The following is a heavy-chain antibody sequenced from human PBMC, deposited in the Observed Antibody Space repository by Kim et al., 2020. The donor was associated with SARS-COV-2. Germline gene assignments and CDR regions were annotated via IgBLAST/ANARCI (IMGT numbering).Heavy chain of an antibody. J-gene: IGHJ4*02. V-gene: IGHV3-33*01. CDR3: ARDSHLGGSYSSVTYYFDY. CDR2: IWYDGSNK. Sequence: GGSLRLSCAASGFTFSSYGMHWVRQAPGKGLEWVAVIWYDGSNKYYADSVKGRFTISRDNSKNTLYLQMNSLRAEDTAVYYCARDSHLGGSYSSVTYYFDYWGQGTLVTVSS. D-gene: IGHD6-13*01. CDR1: GFTFSSYG.